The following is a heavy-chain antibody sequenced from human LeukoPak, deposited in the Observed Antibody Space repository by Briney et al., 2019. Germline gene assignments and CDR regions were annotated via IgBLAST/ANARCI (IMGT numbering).Heavy chain of an antibody. CDR2: INADSGGT. D-gene: IGHD2-21*02. V-gene: IGHV1-2*02. Sequence: GASVKVSCKASGYTFTGYYLHWVRQAPGQGLEWMGWINADSGGTKYAQKFPGRVTMTRDTSISTAYMELSRLRSDDTAVYYCARVGFVVVTAIILDNDAFDIWGQGTMVTVSS. J-gene: IGHJ3*02. CDR3: ARVGFVVVTAIILDNDAFDI. CDR1: GYTFTGYY.